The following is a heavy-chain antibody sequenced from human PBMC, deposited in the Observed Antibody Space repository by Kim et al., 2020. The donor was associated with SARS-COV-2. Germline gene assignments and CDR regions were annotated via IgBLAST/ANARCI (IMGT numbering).Heavy chain of an antibody. J-gene: IGHJ5*02. CDR2: INHSGST. D-gene: IGHD3-3*02. V-gene: IGHV4-34*01. CDR1: GGSFSGYY. CDR3: ARGRSSFPNWFDP. Sequence: SETLSLTCAVYGGSFSGYYWSWIRQPPGKGLEWIGEINHSGSTNYNPSLKSRVTISVDTSKNQFSLKLSSVTAADTAVYYCARGRSSFPNWFDPWGQGTLVTVSS.